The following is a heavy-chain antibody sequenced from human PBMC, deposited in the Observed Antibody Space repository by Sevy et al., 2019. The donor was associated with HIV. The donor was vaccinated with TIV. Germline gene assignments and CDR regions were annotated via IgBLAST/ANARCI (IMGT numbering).Heavy chain of an antibody. V-gene: IGHV1-69*13. CDR1: GGTFSSYA. CDR3: ARPSSGYCSSTSCYTSHYYYYYGMDV. CDR2: IIPIFGTA. Sequence: ASVKVSCKASGGTFSSYAISWVRQAPGQGLEWMGGIIPIFGTANYAQKFQGRVTIIADESTSTAYMELSSLRSEDTAVHYCARPSSGYCSSTSCYTSHYYYYYGMDVWGQGTTVTVSS. J-gene: IGHJ6*02. D-gene: IGHD2-2*02.